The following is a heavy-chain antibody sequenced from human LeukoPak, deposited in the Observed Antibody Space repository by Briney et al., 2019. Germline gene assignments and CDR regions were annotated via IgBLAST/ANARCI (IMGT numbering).Heavy chain of an antibody. CDR1: GFTFGNYA. CDR2: IAGSSGST. Sequence: PGGSLRLSCAASGFTFGNYAMNWVRQAPGKGLEWVSSIAGSSGSTYYADSVKGRFTISRDNSKNTLYLQMNSLRAEDTAVYYCARDGDLDSTTGAFDIWGQGTMVTVSS. J-gene: IGHJ3*02. CDR3: ARDGDLDSTTGAFDI. D-gene: IGHD7-27*01. V-gene: IGHV3-23*01.